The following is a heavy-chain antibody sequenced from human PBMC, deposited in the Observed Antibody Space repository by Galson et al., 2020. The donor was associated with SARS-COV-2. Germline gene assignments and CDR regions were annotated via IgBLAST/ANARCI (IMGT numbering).Heavy chain of an antibody. D-gene: IGHD1-26*01. Sequence: GGSLRLSCAASGFTFTNYAIHWVRQAPGKGLEWVAVISHDGRIEVYADSVKGRFTISRDNSENMLFLQIDSLRADDTAVYYCARDVSGGASDIWGQGTMVTVSS. CDR1: GFTFTNYA. J-gene: IGHJ3*02. V-gene: IGHV3-30*04. CDR2: ISHDGRIE. CDR3: ARDVSGGASDI.